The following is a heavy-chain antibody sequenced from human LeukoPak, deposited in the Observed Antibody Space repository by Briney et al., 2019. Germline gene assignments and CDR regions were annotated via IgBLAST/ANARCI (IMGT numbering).Heavy chain of an antibody. CDR3: AKRRGLELTYYYHMDV. CDR2: INSDGSST. Sequence: GGSLGLSCAASGFTFSSYWMHWVRQAPGKGLVWVSRINSDGSSTSYADSVKGRFTISRDNAKNTLYLQMNSLRAEDTAVYYCAKRRGLELTYYYHMDVWGKGTTVTVSS. D-gene: IGHD1-7*01. J-gene: IGHJ6*03. V-gene: IGHV3-74*01. CDR1: GFTFSSYW.